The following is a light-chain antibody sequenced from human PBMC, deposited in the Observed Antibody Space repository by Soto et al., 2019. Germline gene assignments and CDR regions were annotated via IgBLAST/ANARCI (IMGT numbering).Light chain of an antibody. Sequence: QSALTQPPSASGSPGQSVTISCTGTSSDVGGYNYVSWYQQHPGKAPKLMIYEVSKRPSGVPDRFSGSKSGNTASLTVSGLQAEDEADYYCISYAGSNIVFGTGTKLTVL. CDR2: EVS. CDR1: SSDVGGYNY. V-gene: IGLV2-8*01. J-gene: IGLJ1*01. CDR3: ISYAGSNIV.